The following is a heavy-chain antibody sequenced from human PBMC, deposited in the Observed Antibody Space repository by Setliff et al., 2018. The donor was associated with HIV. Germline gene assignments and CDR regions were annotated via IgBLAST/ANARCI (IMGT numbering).Heavy chain of an antibody. CDR3: ARISVASRYNSDMDV. CDR2: IRTDETNK. CDR1: GFIFSNYA. V-gene: IGHV3-30*02. D-gene: IGHD5-12*01. J-gene: IGHJ6*03. Sequence: GGSLRLSCVGSGFIFSNYAMHWVLQAPGKGLEWVAFIRTDETNKYYSDSVKGRFTISRDTSKNTLFLQINSLRPEDTAVYYCARISVASRYNSDMDVWGKGTTVTVSS.